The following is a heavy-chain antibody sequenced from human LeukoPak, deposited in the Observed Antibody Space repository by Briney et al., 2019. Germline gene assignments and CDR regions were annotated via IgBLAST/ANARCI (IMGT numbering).Heavy chain of an antibody. Sequence: SQTLSLTCTVSGGSISSGDYYWSWIRQPPGKGLEWIGYIYYSGSTYYNPSLKSRVTISADTSKSQFSLKLSSVTAADTAVYYCARVSLEDYYDSSGPPDYWGQGTLVTVSS. D-gene: IGHD3-22*01. J-gene: IGHJ4*02. V-gene: IGHV4-30-4*01. CDR3: ARVSLEDYYDSSGPPDY. CDR2: IYYSGST. CDR1: GGSISSGDYY.